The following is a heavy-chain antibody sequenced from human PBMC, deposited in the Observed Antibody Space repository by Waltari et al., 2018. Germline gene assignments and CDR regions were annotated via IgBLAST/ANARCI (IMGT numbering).Heavy chain of an antibody. D-gene: IGHD2-15*01. V-gene: IGHV4-34*01. CDR1: GGSFSGYY. Sequence: QVQLQQWGAGLLKPSETLSLTCAVYGGSFSGYYRSWIRQPPGQGLEWTGALNHSGNTNFNPCLKSLVTISVDSSKNQFSLKLSSVTASDTAVYYCARYGGKSYYYYMDVWGKGTTVTVSS. CDR3: ARYGGKSYYYYMDV. CDR2: LNHSGNT. J-gene: IGHJ6*03.